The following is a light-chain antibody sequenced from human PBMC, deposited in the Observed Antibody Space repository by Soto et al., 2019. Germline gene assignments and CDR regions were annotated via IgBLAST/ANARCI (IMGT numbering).Light chain of an antibody. CDR3: CSYAGSSTFPV. CDR1: SSNIGAGYD. CDR2: GNS. Sequence: QSVLTQPPSVSGAPGQRVTISCTGSSSNIGAGYDVHWYQQLPGTAPKLLIYGNSNRPSGVPDRFSGSKSGTSASLAITGLQAEDEADYYCCSYAGSSTFPVFGGGTKVTVL. J-gene: IGLJ2*01. V-gene: IGLV1-40*01.